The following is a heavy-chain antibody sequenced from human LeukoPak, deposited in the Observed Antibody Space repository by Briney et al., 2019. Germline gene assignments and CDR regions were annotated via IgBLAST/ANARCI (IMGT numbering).Heavy chain of an antibody. CDR3: ARGLRWFDP. V-gene: IGHV3-7*01. CDR1: GFTFSSSW. CDR2: IKQDGSEK. Sequence: GGSLRLACAASGFTFSSSWMTWVRQAPGKGLEWVANIKQDGSEKYYVDSVKGRFTISRDNAKNSLYLQMNSLRAEDTAVYYCARGLRWFDPWGQGTLVTVSS. J-gene: IGHJ5*02.